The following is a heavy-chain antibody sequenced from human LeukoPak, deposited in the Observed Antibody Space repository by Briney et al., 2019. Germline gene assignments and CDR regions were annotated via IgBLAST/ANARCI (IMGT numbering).Heavy chain of an antibody. CDR1: GXTFSRYA. J-gene: IGHJ4*02. V-gene: IGHV3-64D*06. CDR2: ISSNGGST. Sequence: PGGSLRLSCSASGXTFSRYAMHWVRQAPGKGLEYVSAISSNGGSTYYADSVKGRFTISRDNSRNTLHLQMSGLRVEDTAVYYCVKDSSSGSYFDYWGQGTLVTVSS. D-gene: IGHD3-10*01. CDR3: VKDSSSGSYFDY.